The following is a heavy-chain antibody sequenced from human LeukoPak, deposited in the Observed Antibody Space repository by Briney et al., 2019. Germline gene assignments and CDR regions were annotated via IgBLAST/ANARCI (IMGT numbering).Heavy chain of an antibody. D-gene: IGHD6-6*01. Sequence: GRSLRLSCAASGFTFSSYGMHWVRQAPGKGLEWLAVIWYDGSNKYYADSVKGRFTISRDNSKNTLYLQMNSLRAEDTAVYYCAREYSSSGYYYGMDVWGQGTTVTVSS. V-gene: IGHV3-33*01. CDR2: IWYDGSNK. CDR1: GFTFSSYG. CDR3: AREYSSSGYYYGMDV. J-gene: IGHJ6*02.